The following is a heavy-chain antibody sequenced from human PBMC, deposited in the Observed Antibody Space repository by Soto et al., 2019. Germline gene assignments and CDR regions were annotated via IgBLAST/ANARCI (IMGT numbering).Heavy chain of an antibody. CDR3: ARGYSSSWDDFYFDY. CDR2: INPNSGGT. CDR1: GYTFTGYY. D-gene: IGHD6-13*01. V-gene: IGHV1-2*04. J-gene: IGHJ4*02. Sequence: QVQLVQSGAEVKKPGASVKVSCKASGYTFTGYYMHWVRQAPGQGLEWMGWINPNSGGTNYAQKVQGWVTMTRDTSISTAYMELSRLRSDDTAVYYCARGYSSSWDDFYFDYWGQGTLVTVSS.